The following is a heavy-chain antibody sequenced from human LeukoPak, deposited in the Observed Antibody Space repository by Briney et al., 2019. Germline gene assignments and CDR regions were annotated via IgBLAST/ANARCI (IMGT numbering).Heavy chain of an antibody. V-gene: IGHV4-59*01. D-gene: IGHD6-6*01. J-gene: IGHJ4*02. Sequence: SETLSLTCTVSGGSISGYYWSWIRQPPGKGLEWIGYIYYIGSTNYNPSLKSRVTTSVDTSRNQFSLNLSSVTAADTAVYYCARDRRSSSSEFDFDYWGQGALVTVSS. CDR1: GGSISGYY. CDR2: IYYIGST. CDR3: ARDRRSSSSEFDFDY.